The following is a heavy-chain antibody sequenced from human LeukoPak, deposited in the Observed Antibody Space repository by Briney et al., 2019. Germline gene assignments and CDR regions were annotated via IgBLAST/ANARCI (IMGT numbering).Heavy chain of an antibody. V-gene: IGHV3-23*01. D-gene: IGHD3-10*01. CDR2: ISGSGGST. J-gene: IGHJ4*02. Sequence: GGSLRLSCAASGFTFSTYAMTWVRQAPGEGLEWVSAISGSGGSTYYADSVKGRFTISRDNSKNTLYLQMNSLRAEDTAVYYCAKYFGSSDYWGQGTLVTVSS. CDR1: GFTFSTYA. CDR3: AKYFGSSDY.